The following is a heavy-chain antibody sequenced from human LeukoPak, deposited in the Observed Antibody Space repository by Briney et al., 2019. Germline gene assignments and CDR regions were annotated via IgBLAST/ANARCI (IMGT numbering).Heavy chain of an antibody. V-gene: IGHV1-69*05. D-gene: IGHD2-2*01. CDR2: IIPISGTA. CDR1: GGTFSSHA. CDR3: ARGLQYQLLKALGHYYMDV. J-gene: IGHJ6*03. Sequence: ASVKVSCKASGGTFSSHAIAWVRQAPGQGPEWMGGIIPISGTANYAQKFQGRVTITTDESTSIAYLELSSLASDDTAVYYCARGLQYQLLKALGHYYMDVWGEGTTVTVSS.